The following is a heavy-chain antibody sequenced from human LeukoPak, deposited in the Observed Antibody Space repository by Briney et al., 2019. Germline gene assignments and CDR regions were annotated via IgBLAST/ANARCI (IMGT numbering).Heavy chain of an antibody. J-gene: IGHJ5*02. Sequence: PGGSLRLSCAASGFTFSSYAISWVRQAPGKGLEWVSAISGSGGSTYYADSVKGRFTISRDNSKNTLYLQMNSLRAEDTAVYYCAKGIAAAGTRRPNWFDPWGQGTLVTVSS. CDR2: ISGSGGST. D-gene: IGHD6-13*01. CDR1: GFTFSSYA. CDR3: AKGIAAAGTRRPNWFDP. V-gene: IGHV3-23*01.